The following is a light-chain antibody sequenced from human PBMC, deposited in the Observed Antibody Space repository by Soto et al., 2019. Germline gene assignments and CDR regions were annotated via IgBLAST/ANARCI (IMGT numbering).Light chain of an antibody. CDR3: QQYSDWPPSIA. V-gene: IGKV3-15*01. CDR2: GVF. CDR1: QSVSRN. J-gene: IGKJ5*01. Sequence: EIVMAHSAAAVSVAGRESGTLSCRARQSVSRNLAWYQQKPGQAPRLLIYGVFTRATGIPARFSASVSGTELTLTISSLQSEDFAVYYCQQYSDWPPSIAFGQGTRLEIK.